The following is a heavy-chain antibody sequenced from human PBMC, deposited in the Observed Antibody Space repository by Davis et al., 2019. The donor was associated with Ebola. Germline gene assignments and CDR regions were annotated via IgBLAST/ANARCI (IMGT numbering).Heavy chain of an antibody. CDR3: ARGYYGSGSYYRWFDY. J-gene: IGHJ4*02. V-gene: IGHV1-18*01. CDR2: ISAYNGNT. Sequence: ASVKVSCKASGYTFTSYGISWVRQAPGQGLEWMGWISAYNGNTNYAQKLQGRVTMTTDTSTSTAYMELRSLRSDDTAVYYCARGYYGSGSYYRWFDYWGQGTLVTVSS. CDR1: GYTFTSYG. D-gene: IGHD3-10*01.